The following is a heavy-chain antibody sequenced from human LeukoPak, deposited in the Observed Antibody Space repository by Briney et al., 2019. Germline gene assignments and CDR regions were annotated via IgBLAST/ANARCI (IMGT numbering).Heavy chain of an antibody. Sequence: SETLSLTCTVSGGSISSSSYYWGWIRQPPGKGLEWIGSIYYSGSTYYNPSLKSRVTISVDTSKNQFSLKLSSVTAADTAVYYCARENSSGWSPAYSWFDPWGQGTLVTVSS. V-gene: IGHV4-39*07. CDR3: ARENSSGWSPAYSWFDP. D-gene: IGHD6-19*01. J-gene: IGHJ5*02. CDR2: IYYSGST. CDR1: GGSISSSSYY.